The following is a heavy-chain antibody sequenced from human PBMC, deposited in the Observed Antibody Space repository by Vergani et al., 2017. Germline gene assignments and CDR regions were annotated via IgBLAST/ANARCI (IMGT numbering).Heavy chain of an antibody. V-gene: IGHV4-39*01. CDR2: IYYSGST. Sequence: QLQLQESGPGLVKPSATLPLTCSVSGASIRSSNYYWGWIRQPPGKGLEWIASIYYSGSTYYNPSLKSRVTISVDTSKNQFSLKLSSVTAADTAVYFCARYSXVEWLVKLGWIDPWGQGILVTVSS. D-gene: IGHD6-19*01. CDR3: ARYSXVEWLVKLGWIDP. J-gene: IGHJ5*02. CDR1: GASIRSSNYY.